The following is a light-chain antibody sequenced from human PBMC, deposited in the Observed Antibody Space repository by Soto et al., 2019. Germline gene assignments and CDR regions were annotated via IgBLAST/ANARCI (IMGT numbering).Light chain of an antibody. Sequence: EIVLKQSPDTLSLSPGERATLSCRASQTVNNNYVAWYQQKPGQAPRLLIFRASNKATGIQDRFSGSGSGTDFILTISGLAPEDSGIYHCKQRSNWITCGQGTRREIK. CDR2: RAS. V-gene: IGKV3D-20*02. CDR3: KQRSNWIT. CDR1: QTVNNNY. J-gene: IGKJ5*01.